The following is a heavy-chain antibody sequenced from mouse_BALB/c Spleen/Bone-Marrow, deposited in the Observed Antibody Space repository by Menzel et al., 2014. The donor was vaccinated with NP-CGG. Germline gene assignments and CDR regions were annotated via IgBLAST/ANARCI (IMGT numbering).Heavy chain of an antibody. V-gene: IGHV5-12-1*01. CDR2: ISSGGDNT. CDR3: ARHTLYHYPSDY. CDR1: GFAFSSYD. J-gene: IGHJ2*01. D-gene: IGHD1-1*01. Sequence: EVQLVESGGGLVKPGGSLKLSCAASGFAFSSYDMSWVRQTPEKRLEWVAFISSGGDNTYYPDTVKGRFTISRDNAKNTLYLQMSSLKSEDTANYNCARHTLYHYPSDYWGQGTTLTGSS.